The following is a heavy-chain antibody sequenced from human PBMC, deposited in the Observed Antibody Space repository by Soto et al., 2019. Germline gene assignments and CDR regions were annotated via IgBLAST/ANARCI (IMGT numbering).Heavy chain of an antibody. CDR2: ISSSSSTI. D-gene: IGHD4-17*01. J-gene: IGHJ2*01. V-gene: IGHV3-48*01. CDR1: GFTFSSYS. CDR3: ARHGDYPDWYFDL. Sequence: EVQLVESGGGLVQPGGSLRLSCAASGFTFSSYSMNWVRQAPGKGLEWVSYISSSSSTIYYADSVKGRFTISRDNAKNSLCLQMNSLRAEDTAVYYCARHGDYPDWYFDLWGRGTLVTVSS.